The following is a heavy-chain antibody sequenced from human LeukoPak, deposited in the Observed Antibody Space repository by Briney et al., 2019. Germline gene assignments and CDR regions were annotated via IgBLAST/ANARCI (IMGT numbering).Heavy chain of an antibody. Sequence: PGGSLRLSCAASGFTFSSYWMSRVRQAPGKGLEWVANIKQDGSEKYYVDSVKGRFTISGDNAKNSLYLQMNSLRAEDTAVYYCARTYYDILTSYNPYFDYWGQGTLVTVSS. CDR1: GFTFSSYW. CDR3: ARTYYDILTSYNPYFDY. J-gene: IGHJ4*02. D-gene: IGHD3-9*01. V-gene: IGHV3-7*01. CDR2: IKQDGSEK.